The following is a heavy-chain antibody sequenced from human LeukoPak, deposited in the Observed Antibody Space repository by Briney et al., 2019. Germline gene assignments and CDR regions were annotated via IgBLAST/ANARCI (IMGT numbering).Heavy chain of an antibody. CDR3: AKDASNGDYAH. CDR2: ISGSGTNP. D-gene: IGHD4-17*01. V-gene: IGHV3-23*01. J-gene: IGHJ4*02. CDR1: GFPFSTYA. Sequence: GSLRLSFAASGFPFSTYAMTWVRQAPGKGLEWFSGISGSGTNPFYADSVRGRFTISRDNSKNTLYLQMDSLRAEDTAVYFCAKDASNGDYAHWGQGTLVTVSS.